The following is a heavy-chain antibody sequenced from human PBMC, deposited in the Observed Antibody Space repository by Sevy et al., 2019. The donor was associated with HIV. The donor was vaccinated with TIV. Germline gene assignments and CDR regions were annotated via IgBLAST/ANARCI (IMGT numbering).Heavy chain of an antibody. Sequence: SETLSLTCTISVSAASISSSNSYWGWIRQPPGKGLQWIGSIHYRGSTYYHPSLKSRVTISIDTSKNQLSLELRSVTATDTTFYYCVRRDGGTTEYFDSWGQGILVTVSS. CDR2: IHYRGST. D-gene: IGHD1-1*01. J-gene: IGHJ4*02. CDR1: AASISSSNSY. V-gene: IGHV4-39*01. CDR3: VRRDGGTTEYFDS.